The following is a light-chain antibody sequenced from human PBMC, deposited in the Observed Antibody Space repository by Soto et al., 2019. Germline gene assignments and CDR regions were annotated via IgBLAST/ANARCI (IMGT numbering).Light chain of an antibody. CDR2: DVS. Sequence: QAVLTQPASVSGSPGQSITISCTGTSSDVGGYNYVSWYQQHPGKAPKLMIYDVSNRPSGVSNRFSGSNSGNTASLTISGLQAEDEADYYCSSYTGSSTPVVFGGGTKLTVL. J-gene: IGLJ2*01. CDR3: SSYTGSSTPVV. V-gene: IGLV2-14*01. CDR1: SSDVGGYNY.